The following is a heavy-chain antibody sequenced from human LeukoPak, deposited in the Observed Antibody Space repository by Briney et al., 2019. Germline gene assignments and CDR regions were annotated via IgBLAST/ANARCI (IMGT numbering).Heavy chain of an antibody. CDR1: GFIVSSNY. J-gene: IGHJ5*02. V-gene: IGHV3-53*01. Sequence: SGGSLRLSCAASGFIVSSNYMSWVRQAPGKGLEWVSIIYSDGSTYYADSVKGRFTISRDNAKNSLYLQMNSLRAEDTAVYYCARDLTNYGSGSYTFDPWGQGTLVTVSS. D-gene: IGHD3-10*01. CDR3: ARDLTNYGSGSYTFDP. CDR2: IYSDGST.